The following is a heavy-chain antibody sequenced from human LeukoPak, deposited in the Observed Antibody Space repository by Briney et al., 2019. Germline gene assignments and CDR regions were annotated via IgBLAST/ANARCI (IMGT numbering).Heavy chain of an antibody. V-gene: IGHV4-34*01. CDR1: GGSFSGYY. J-gene: IGHJ4*02. CDR2: INHSGST. D-gene: IGHD3-10*01. Sequence: PSETLSLTCAVYGGSFSGYYWSWIRQPPGKGLEWIGEINHSGSTNYNPSLKSRVTISVDTSKNQFSLKLSSVTAADTAVYYCARAHRGVYYGSGSYYYWGQGTLVAVSS. CDR3: ARAHRGVYYGSGSYYY.